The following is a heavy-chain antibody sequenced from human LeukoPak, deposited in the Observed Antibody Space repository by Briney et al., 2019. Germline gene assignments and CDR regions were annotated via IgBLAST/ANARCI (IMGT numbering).Heavy chain of an antibody. CDR2: IRNKAHGCII. D-gene: IGHD2-21*02. CDR3: ARAPYYGRWGDSLDAFDV. Sequence: GGSLRLSCAASGFIFRDYHMDWVRQAPGKGLEWVGRIRNKAHGCIIVYAASVEGRFTISGDDSENSVHLHMNSLKTEDTAVYYCARAPYYGRWGDSLDAFDVWGLGTMVTVSP. J-gene: IGHJ3*01. CDR1: GFIFRDYH. V-gene: IGHV3-72*01.